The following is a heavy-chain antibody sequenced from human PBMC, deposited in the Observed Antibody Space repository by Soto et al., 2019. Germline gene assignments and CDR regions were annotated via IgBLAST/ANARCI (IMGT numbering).Heavy chain of an antibody. Sequence: QVPLVQSGAEVKKPGASVKVSCKASGYTFTSFDINWVRQATGQGPEWMGWINANSGNTGYAQKFQGRVTMTSDTSTNTAYMELTSLRSEDTAVYYCARRYVFMDFWGQGTTVTVSS. CDR3: ARRYVFMDF. J-gene: IGHJ6*02. D-gene: IGHD3-16*01. V-gene: IGHV1-8*01. CDR2: INANSGNT. CDR1: GYTFTSFD.